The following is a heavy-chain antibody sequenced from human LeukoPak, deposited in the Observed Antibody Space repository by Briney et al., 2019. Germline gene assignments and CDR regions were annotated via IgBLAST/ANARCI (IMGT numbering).Heavy chain of an antibody. Sequence: PSETLSLTCTVSGGSVGSGTYYWSWIRQSPGKGLEWIGNVYYSGSTYYNPSLKSRVTISVDTSKNQFSLKLSSVTAADTAVYYCARHRGSSSLFDYWGQGTLVTVSS. D-gene: IGHD6-6*01. CDR3: ARHRGSSSLFDY. J-gene: IGHJ4*02. CDR1: GGSVGSGTYY. CDR2: VYYSGST. V-gene: IGHV4-39*01.